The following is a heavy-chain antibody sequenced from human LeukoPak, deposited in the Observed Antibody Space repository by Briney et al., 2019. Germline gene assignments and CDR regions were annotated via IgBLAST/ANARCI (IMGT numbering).Heavy chain of an antibody. V-gene: IGHV1-69*06. Sequence: ASVKVSCKASGYTFTSYAISWVRQAPGQGLEWMGGIIPIFGTANYAQKFQGRVTITADKSTSTAYMELSSLRSEDTAVYYCARDIYYDSSGYYRAPDWFDPWGQGTLVTVSS. J-gene: IGHJ5*02. CDR1: GYTFTSYA. D-gene: IGHD3-22*01. CDR2: IIPIFGTA. CDR3: ARDIYYDSSGYYRAPDWFDP.